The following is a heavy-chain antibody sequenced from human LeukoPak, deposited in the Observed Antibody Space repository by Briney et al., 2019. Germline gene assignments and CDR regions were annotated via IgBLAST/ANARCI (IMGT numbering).Heavy chain of an antibody. J-gene: IGHJ4*02. V-gene: IGHV1-2*02. CDR2: INPNSGGT. CDR3: ARHGIVDSSRKYYFDY. Sequence: ASVKVSCKASGYTFTGYYMHWVRQAPGQGLEWMGWINPNSGGTNYAQKFQGRVTISVDTSKNQFSLDLSSVTAADTAVYYCARHGIVDSSRKYYFDYWGQGTLVTVSS. CDR1: GYTFTGYY. D-gene: IGHD6-13*01.